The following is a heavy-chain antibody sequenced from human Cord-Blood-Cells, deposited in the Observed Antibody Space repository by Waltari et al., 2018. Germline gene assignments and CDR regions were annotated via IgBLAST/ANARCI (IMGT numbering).Heavy chain of an antibody. CDR2: ISSSSSTI. J-gene: IGHJ3*02. CDR1: GFTFRSYS. CDR3: ARFDSSGAFDI. D-gene: IGHD3-22*01. V-gene: IGHV3-48*01. Sequence: EVQLVESGGGLVQPGGSLSLSCAASGFTFRSYSMNWVRQAPGKGLEWVSYISSSSSTIYYADSVKGRFTISRDNAKNSLYLQMNSLRAEDTAVYYCARFDSSGAFDIWGQGTMVTVSS.